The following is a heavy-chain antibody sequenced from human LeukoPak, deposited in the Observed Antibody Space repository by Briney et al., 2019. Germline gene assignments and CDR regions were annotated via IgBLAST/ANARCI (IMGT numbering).Heavy chain of an antibody. CDR3: ARGDYYDSSGYDEFDY. J-gene: IGHJ4*02. V-gene: IGHV1-24*01. CDR2: FDPEDGET. Sequence: ASVKVSCKVSGYTLTELSMHWVRQAPGKGLEWMGGFDPEDGETIYAQKLQGRVTMTTDTSTSTAYMELRSLRSDDTAVYYCARGDYYDSSGYDEFDYWGQGTLVTVSS. CDR1: GYTLTELS. D-gene: IGHD3-22*01.